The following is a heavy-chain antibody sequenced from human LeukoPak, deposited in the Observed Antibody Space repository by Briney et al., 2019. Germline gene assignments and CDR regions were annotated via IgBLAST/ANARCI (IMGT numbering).Heavy chain of an antibody. CDR1: GFTFSTYC. Sequence: GGSLRLSCAASGFTFSTYCMHWVRQAPGKGPMWVSRICPDGTVTNYAESVKGRFTISRDNAKNTLYLQMNSLRVEDTAVYYCVRNMVRGVVYFDSWGQGALVTVSS. D-gene: IGHD3-10*01. CDR2: ICPDGTVT. V-gene: IGHV3-74*01. CDR3: VRNMVRGVVYFDS. J-gene: IGHJ4*02.